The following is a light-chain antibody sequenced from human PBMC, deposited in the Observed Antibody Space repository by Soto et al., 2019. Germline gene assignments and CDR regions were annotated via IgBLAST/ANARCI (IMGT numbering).Light chain of an antibody. Sequence: EILMTQSPATLSGSPGERATLSWGASQSVSSKLAWYQQKPGQAPRLLIYGASTRATGIPARFSGSGSGTEFTLTISGLKSEDFAVYYCQQYNNWHTWTFGHGTQVDIK. V-gene: IGKV3-15*01. CDR1: QSVSSK. CDR3: QQYNNWHTWT. CDR2: GAS. J-gene: IGKJ1*01.